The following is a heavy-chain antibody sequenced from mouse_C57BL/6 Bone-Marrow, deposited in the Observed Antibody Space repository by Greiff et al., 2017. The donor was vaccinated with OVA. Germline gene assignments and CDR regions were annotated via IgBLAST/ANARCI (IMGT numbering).Heavy chain of an antibody. J-gene: IGHJ4*01. V-gene: IGHV5-4*03. D-gene: IGHD1-1*01. Sequence: EVKLMESGGGLVKPGGSLKLSCAASGFTFSSYAMSWVRQTPEKRLEWVATISDGGSYTYYPDNVKGRFTISRDNAKNNLYLQMSHLKSEDTAMYYCATIRGAMDYWGQGTSVTVSS. CDR2: ISDGGSYT. CDR3: ATIRGAMDY. CDR1: GFTFSSYA.